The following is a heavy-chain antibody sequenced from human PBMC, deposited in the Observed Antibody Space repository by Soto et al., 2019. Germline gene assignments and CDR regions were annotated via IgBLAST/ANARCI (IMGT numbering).Heavy chain of an antibody. CDR2: TYFRSRWYS. CDR3: ARSEEDSDYYYYGMDV. V-gene: IGHV6-1*01. J-gene: IGHJ6*02. D-gene: IGHD2-15*01. CDR1: GDNVSSNSVA. Sequence: PSQTLSLTCVGSGDNVSSNSVAWNWVRQSPSRGLEWLGRTYFRSRWYSDYAVSVTSRIDINADTSKNQVSLQLNSVTPEDTAVYYCARSEEDSDYYYYGMDVWGQGTTVTVSS.